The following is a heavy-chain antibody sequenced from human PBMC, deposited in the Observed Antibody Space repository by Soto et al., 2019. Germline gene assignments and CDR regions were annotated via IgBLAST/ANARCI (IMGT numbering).Heavy chain of an antibody. V-gene: IGHV4-59*01. J-gene: IGHJ4*02. CDR2: IYYSGST. CDR1: GGSISSYY. D-gene: IGHD2-15*01. CDR3: AREYCSGGSCYGPDY. Sequence: SETLSLTCTVSGGSISSYYWSWIRQPPGKGLEWIGYIYYSGSTNYNPSLKSRVTISVDTSKNQFSLKLSSVTAADTAVYYCAREYCSGGSCYGPDYWGQGTLVTVSS.